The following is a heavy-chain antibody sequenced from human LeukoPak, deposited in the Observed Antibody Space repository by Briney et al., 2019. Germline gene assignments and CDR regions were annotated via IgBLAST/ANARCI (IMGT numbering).Heavy chain of an antibody. CDR2: IIPIFGTA. D-gene: IGHD3-10*01. V-gene: IGHV1-69*06. CDR1: GYTFTSYG. Sequence: ASVKVSCKASGYTFTSYGISWVRQAPGQGLEWMGGIIPIFGTANYAQKFQGRVTITADKSTSTAYMELSSLRSEDTAVYYCAGGTYYYGSGSYYRKRYYYYGMDVWGKGTTVTVSS. CDR3: AGGTYYYGSGSYYRKRYYYYGMDV. J-gene: IGHJ6*04.